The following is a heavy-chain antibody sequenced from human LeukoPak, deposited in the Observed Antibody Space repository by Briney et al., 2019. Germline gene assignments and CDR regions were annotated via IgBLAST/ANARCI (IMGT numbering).Heavy chain of an antibody. D-gene: IGHD6-19*01. V-gene: IGHV4-59*01. J-gene: IGHJ4*02. CDR1: GDSSSNNY. CDR2: FYYTGST. CDR3: AQSSGRYLDN. Sequence: SEALSLTCTVSGDSSSNNYWTWIRQSPGKGLEWIGYFYYTGSTKYNPSLQSRVTMSVDTSKNQFSLELSSVTSADTAVYYCAQSSGRYLDNWGQGILVTVSS.